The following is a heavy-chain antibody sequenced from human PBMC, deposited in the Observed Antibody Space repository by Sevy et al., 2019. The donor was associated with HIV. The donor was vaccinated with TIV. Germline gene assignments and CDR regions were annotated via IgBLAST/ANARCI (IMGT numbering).Heavy chain of an antibody. CDR3: AKGDFYYDSSGYYLFDY. CDR1: GFTFSGYA. D-gene: IGHD3-22*01. Sequence: GESLKISCAASGFTFSGYAMSWVRQAPGKGLEWVSGISGSGDNSYYADSVKGRFIISRDNSKNTLYLQMNILRAEDTAVYYCAKGDFYYDSSGYYLFDYWGQGTLVTVSS. J-gene: IGHJ4*02. V-gene: IGHV3-23*01. CDR2: ISGSGDNS.